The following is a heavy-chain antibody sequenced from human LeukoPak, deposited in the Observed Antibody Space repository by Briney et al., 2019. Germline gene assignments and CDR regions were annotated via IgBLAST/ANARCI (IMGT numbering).Heavy chain of an antibody. CDR1: GGPSSGYY. J-gene: IGHJ4*02. Sequence: SETLSLTCAVYGGPSSGYYWSWIRQPPGKGLEWIGEINHSGSTNYNPSLKSRVTISVDTSKNQFSLKLSSVTAADTAVYYCARAHDSSSCIDYWGQGTLVTVSS. D-gene: IGHD6-13*01. V-gene: IGHV4-34*01. CDR2: INHSGST. CDR3: ARAHDSSSCIDY.